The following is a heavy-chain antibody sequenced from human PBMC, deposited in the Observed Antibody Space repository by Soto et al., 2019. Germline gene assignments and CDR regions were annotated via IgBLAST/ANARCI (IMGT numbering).Heavy chain of an antibody. V-gene: IGHV3-30*18. Sequence: GGSLRLSCAASGFTFSSYGMHWVRQAPGKGLEWVAVISYDGSNKYYADSVKGRFTISRDNSKNTLYLQMNSLRAEDTAVYYCAKDTGWRDGYNSGPHYFDYWGQGTLVTVSS. CDR1: GFTFSSYG. D-gene: IGHD5-12*01. J-gene: IGHJ4*02. CDR2: ISYDGSNK. CDR3: AKDTGWRDGYNSGPHYFDY.